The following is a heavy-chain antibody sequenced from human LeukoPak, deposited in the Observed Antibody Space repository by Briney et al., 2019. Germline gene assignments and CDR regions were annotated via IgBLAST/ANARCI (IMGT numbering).Heavy chain of an antibody. D-gene: IGHD3-9*01. CDR1: GGSISSSSYY. CDR3: ARNTGYYDILTGYDY. V-gene: IGHV4-39*07. CDR2: IYYSGST. Sequence: SETLSLTCTVSGGSISSSSYYWGWIRQPPGKGLEWIGSIYYSGSTYYNPSLKSRVTISVDTSKNQFSLKLSSVTAADTAVYYCARNTGYYDILTGYDYWGQGTLVTVSS. J-gene: IGHJ4*02.